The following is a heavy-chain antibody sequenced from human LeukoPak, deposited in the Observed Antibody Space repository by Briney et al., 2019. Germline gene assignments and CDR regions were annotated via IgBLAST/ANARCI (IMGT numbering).Heavy chain of an antibody. CDR3: ARRRGVASGWFRLSYYFDY. Sequence: SETLSLTCTVSGGSISSSSYYWGWIRQPPGKGLEWIGEIYHSGSTNYNPSLKSRVTISVDKSKNQFSLKLSSVTAADTAVYYCARRRGVASGWFRLSYYFDYWGQGTLVTVSS. D-gene: IGHD3-10*01. CDR1: GGSISSSSYY. CDR2: IYHSGST. V-gene: IGHV4-39*07. J-gene: IGHJ4*02.